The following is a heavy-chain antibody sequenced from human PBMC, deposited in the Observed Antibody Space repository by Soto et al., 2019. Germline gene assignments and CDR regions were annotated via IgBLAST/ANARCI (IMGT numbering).Heavy chain of an antibody. Sequence: SETLSLTCSVSGGSIDRTGYFRSWIRQPPGQGLEWIGYIYYGGTTFYNPSLKSRSTLSLDTDENRFSLNLTSVTAADTAVYYCARARSLRRQEYYFDIWGQGLLVTVSS. CDR3: ARARSLRRQEYYFDI. CDR2: IYYGGTT. J-gene: IGHJ4*02. D-gene: IGHD3-16*02. CDR1: GGSIDRTGYF. V-gene: IGHV4-31*03.